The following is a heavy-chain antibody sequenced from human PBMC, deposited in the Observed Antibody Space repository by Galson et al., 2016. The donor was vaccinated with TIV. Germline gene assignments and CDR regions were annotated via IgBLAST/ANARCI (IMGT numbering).Heavy chain of an antibody. J-gene: IGHJ4*02. CDR1: GFTFRSYP. CDR3: AKEVERRIHY. V-gene: IGHV3-30-3*01. D-gene: IGHD1-26*01. CDR2: VSYDGSYK. Sequence: SLRLSCADTGFTFRSYPMHWVRQAPGKGLEWVAVVSYDGSYKYYADSVKDRFTISRDNSKNTLYLQMSSLRAEDTAVYYRAKEVERRIHYWGQGTLVTVSA.